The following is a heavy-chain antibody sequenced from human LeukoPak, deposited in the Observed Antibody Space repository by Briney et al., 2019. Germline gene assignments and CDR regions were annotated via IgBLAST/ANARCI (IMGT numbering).Heavy chain of an antibody. CDR3: ARAGSWGDAFDI. CDR2: INSDGSST. J-gene: IGHJ3*02. CDR1: GFTFSSYG. D-gene: IGHD1-26*01. Sequence: PGGSLRLSCAASGFTFSSYGMSWVRQAPGKGLVWVSRINSDGSSTSYADSVKGRFTISRDNAKNTLYLQMNSLRAEDTAVYYCARAGSWGDAFDIWGQGTMVTVSS. V-gene: IGHV3-74*01.